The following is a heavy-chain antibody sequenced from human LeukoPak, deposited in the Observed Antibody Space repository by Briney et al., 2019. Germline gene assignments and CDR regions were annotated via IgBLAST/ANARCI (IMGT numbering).Heavy chain of an antibody. D-gene: IGHD3-10*01. Sequence: SETLSLTCTVSGGSISSYYWSWIRQPPGKGLEWIGYIYYSGSTNYNPSLKSRVTISVDTSKNQFSLKLRSVTAADTAVYYCASSPIYYGSGSYLAFDIWGQGTMVTVSS. CDR2: IYYSGST. CDR3: ASSPIYYGSGSYLAFDI. V-gene: IGHV4-59*01. CDR1: GGSISSYY. J-gene: IGHJ3*02.